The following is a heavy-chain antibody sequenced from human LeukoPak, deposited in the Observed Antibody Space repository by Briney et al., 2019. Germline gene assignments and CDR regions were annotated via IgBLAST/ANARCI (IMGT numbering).Heavy chain of an antibody. Sequence: SETLSLTCTVSGGSISSSSYYWGWIRQPPGKGLEWIGSIYYSGSTYYNPSLKSRVTISVDTSKNQFSLKLSSVTAADTAVYYCARSGDYYDSSGYYYYFDYWGQGTLVTVPS. J-gene: IGHJ4*02. D-gene: IGHD3-22*01. V-gene: IGHV4-39*07. CDR1: GGSISSSSYY. CDR3: ARSGDYYDSSGYYYYFDY. CDR2: IYYSGST.